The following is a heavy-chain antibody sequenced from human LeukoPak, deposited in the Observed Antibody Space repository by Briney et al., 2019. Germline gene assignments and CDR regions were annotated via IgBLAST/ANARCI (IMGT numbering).Heavy chain of an antibody. V-gene: IGHV4-39*07. CDR2: IYYSGST. Sequence: SETLSLTCTVSGGSISSSSYYWGWIRQPPGKGLEWIGSIYYSGSTYYNPSLKSRVTISVDTSKNQFSLKLSSVTAADTAVYYCARDRYYYDSSARYFDYWGQGTLVTVSS. J-gene: IGHJ4*02. D-gene: IGHD3-22*01. CDR1: GGSISSSSYY. CDR3: ARDRYYYDSSARYFDY.